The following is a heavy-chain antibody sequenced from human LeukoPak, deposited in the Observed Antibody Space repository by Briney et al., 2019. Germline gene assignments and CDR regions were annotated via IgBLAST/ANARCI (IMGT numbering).Heavy chain of an antibody. CDR2: ISGDGGST. V-gene: IGHV3-43*02. CDR3: AKDMITFGGVITHFDY. D-gene: IGHD3-16*02. J-gene: IGHJ4*02. Sequence: GGSLRLSCAASGFTFDDYAMHWVRHAPGKGLEWVSLISGDGGSTYYADSVKGRFTISRDNSKNSLYLQMNSLRTEDTALYYCAKDMITFGGVITHFDYWGQGTLVTVSS. CDR1: GFTFDDYA.